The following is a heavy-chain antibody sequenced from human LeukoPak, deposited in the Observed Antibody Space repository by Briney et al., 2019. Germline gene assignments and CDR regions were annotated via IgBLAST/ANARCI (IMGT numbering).Heavy chain of an antibody. V-gene: IGHV3-23*01. CDR1: GFTLSSYA. Sequence: PGGSLRLSCAASGFTLSSYAMSWVRQGPGKGLEWVSAISVSGNTYHADSVKGRFTISRDNSKNTLYLQMNSLRAEDTAVYYCAKDMRAYYYDSSGLFDYWGQGTLVTVSS. CDR2: ISVSGNT. D-gene: IGHD3-22*01. J-gene: IGHJ4*02. CDR3: AKDMRAYYYDSSGLFDY.